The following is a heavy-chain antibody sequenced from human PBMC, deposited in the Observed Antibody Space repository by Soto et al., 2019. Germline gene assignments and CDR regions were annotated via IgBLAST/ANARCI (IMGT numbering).Heavy chain of an antibody. CDR3: AIDRSATGSHAGWFDP. J-gene: IGHJ5*02. Sequence: QVQLVESGGGVVQPGRSLRLSCATSGFIFTNHGWHWVRQAPGKGLEWVSMIWFDGSKEYYADSVKGRFTISRDDSTNTFYLEMNSLRTEDTAVYYCAIDRSATGSHAGWFDPWGQGTRVTVSS. CDR1: GFIFTNHG. V-gene: IGHV3-33*03. D-gene: IGHD1-26*01. CDR2: IWFDGSKE.